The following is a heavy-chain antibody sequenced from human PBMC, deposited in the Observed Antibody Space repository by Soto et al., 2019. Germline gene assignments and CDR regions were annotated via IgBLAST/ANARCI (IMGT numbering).Heavy chain of an antibody. CDR2: IVVGSGNT. CDR3: AAITQWELLSSWLDY. Sequence: ASVKVSCKASGFTFTSSAVQWVRQARGQRLEWIGWIVVGSGNTNYAQKFQERVTITRDMSTSTAYMELSSLRSEDTAVYYCAAITQWELLSSWLDYWGQGTLVTVSS. D-gene: IGHD1-26*01. CDR1: GFTFTSSA. J-gene: IGHJ4*02. V-gene: IGHV1-58*01.